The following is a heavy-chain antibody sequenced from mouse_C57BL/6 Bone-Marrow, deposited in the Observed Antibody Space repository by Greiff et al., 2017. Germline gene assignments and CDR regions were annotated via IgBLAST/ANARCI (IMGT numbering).Heavy chain of an antibody. V-gene: IGHV1-76*01. CDR3: ARDRRSFDY. CDR2: IYPGSGNT. J-gene: IGHJ2*01. D-gene: IGHD1-1*01. Sequence: QVQLKRSGAELVRPGASVKLSCKASGYTFTDYYINWVKQRPGQGLEWIARIYPGSGNTSYNEKFKGKATLTAEKSSSTAYMQLSSLTSEDSAVYFCARDRRSFDYGGQGTTLTVSS. CDR1: GYTFTDYY.